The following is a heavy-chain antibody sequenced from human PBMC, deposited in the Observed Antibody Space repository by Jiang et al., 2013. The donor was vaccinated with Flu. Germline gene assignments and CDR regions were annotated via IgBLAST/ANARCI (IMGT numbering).Heavy chain of an antibody. Sequence: GAEVRSLGPSVKVSCKASGYTFTSYDINWVRQATGQGLEWMGWMNPNSGNTGYAQKFQGRVTMTRNTSISTAYMELSSLRSEDTAVYYCARTYCSSTSCSLYGMDVWGQGTTVTVSS. D-gene: IGHD2-2*01. CDR3: ARTYCSSTSCSLYGMDV. J-gene: IGHJ6*02. CDR1: GYTFTSYD. CDR2: MNPNSGNT. V-gene: IGHV1-8*01.